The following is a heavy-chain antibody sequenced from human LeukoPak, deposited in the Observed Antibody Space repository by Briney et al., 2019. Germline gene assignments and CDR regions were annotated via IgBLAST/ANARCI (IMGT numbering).Heavy chain of an antibody. CDR3: ARSRTLTTVTTLGY. CDR1: XYTFTSYG. CDR2: ISAYNGNT. D-gene: IGHD4-17*01. V-gene: IGHV1-18*01. J-gene: IGHJ4*02. Sequence: ASVXXXXXXSXYTFTSYGXRWGRQAPGQGVEWMGWISAYNGNTNYAQKLQGRVTITTDTSTRTAYTELRSLRSDDTAVYYCARSRTLTTVTTLGYWGQGTLVTVSS.